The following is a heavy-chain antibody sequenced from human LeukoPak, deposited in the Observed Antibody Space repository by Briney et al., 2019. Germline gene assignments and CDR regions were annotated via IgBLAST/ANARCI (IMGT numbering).Heavy chain of an antibody. D-gene: IGHD6-13*01. V-gene: IGHV3-30-3*01. CDR3: ARGTGAAAGTIDY. J-gene: IGHJ4*02. CDR2: ISYDGSNK. Sequence: GGSLRLSCAASGFTFSSYAMHWVRQAPGKGLEWVAVISYDGSNKYYADSVKGRFTISRDNSKNTLYLQMSSLRAEDTAVYYCARGTGAAAGTIDYWGQGTLVTVSS. CDR1: GFTFSSYA.